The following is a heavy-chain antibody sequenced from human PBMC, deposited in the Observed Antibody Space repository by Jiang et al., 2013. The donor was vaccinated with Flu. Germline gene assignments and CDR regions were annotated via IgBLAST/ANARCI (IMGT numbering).Heavy chain of an antibody. V-gene: IGHV1-46*01. CDR2: T. J-gene: IGHJ4*02. Sequence: TDYAQKFQGRVTVTRDTSTNTVYMELTSLTSDDTAVYYCARRGDVGATSSGGRGWKNWGQGTLVTVSS. D-gene: IGHD1-26*01. CDR3: ARRGDVGATSSGGRGWKN.